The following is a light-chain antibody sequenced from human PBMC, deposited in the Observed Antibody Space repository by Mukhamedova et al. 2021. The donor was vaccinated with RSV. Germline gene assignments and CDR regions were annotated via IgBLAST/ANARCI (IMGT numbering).Light chain of an antibody. CDR1: SSNIGSNY. V-gene: IGLV1-47*01. Sequence: VTISCSGSSSNIGSNYVYWYQQLPGTAPKLLIYRNNQRPSGVPDRFSGSKSGTSASLAISGLRSEDEADYYCAAWDDSLSGHYVF. J-gene: IGLJ1*01. CDR3: AAWDDSLSGHYV. CDR2: RNN.